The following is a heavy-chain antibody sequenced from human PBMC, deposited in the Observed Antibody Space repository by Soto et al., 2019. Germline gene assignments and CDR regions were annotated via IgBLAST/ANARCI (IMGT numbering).Heavy chain of an antibody. CDR1: GGSFSGYY. J-gene: IGHJ6*02. D-gene: IGHD2-21*02. CDR3: ARGFYMVVTAIAGSLGNYYYYGMDV. V-gene: IGHV4-34*01. CDR2: INHSGST. Sequence: SETLSLTCAVYGGSFSGYYWSWIRQPPGKGLEWIGEINHSGSTNYNPSLKSRVTISVDTSKNQFSLKLSSVTAADTAVYYCARGFYMVVTAIAGSLGNYYYYGMDVWGQGTTVTVS.